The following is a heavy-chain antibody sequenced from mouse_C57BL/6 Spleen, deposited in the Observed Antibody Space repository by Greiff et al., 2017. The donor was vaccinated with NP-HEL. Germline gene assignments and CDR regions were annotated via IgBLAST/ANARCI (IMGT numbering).Heavy chain of an antibody. Sequence: ESGPELVKPGASVKISCKASGYSFTGYYMNWVKQSPEKSLEWIGEINPSTGGTTYNQKFKAKATLTVDKSSSTAYMQLKSLTSEDSAVYYCAREDYDFMDYWGQGTSVTVSS. V-gene: IGHV1-42*01. J-gene: IGHJ4*01. D-gene: IGHD2-4*01. CDR2: INPSTGGT. CDR1: GYSFTGYY. CDR3: AREDYDFMDY.